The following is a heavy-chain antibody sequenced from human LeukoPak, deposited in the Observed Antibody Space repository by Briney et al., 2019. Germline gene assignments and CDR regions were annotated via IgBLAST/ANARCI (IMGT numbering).Heavy chain of an antibody. J-gene: IGHJ4*02. V-gene: IGHV1-69*06. D-gene: IGHD5-24*01. CDR2: IIPIFGTP. CDR3: ARVRDGYNDDY. CDR1: VCTFIIYA. Sequence: SVTVSFTSSVCTFIIYAISWVGQAPGQGLEWMGRIIPIFGTPNYPQKFQGRVTITADKSTSTAYMDLSSLRSEDTAVYYCARVRDGYNDDYWGQGTLVTVSS.